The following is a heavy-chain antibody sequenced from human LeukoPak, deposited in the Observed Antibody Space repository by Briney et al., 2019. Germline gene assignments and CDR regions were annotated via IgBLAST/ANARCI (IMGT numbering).Heavy chain of an antibody. J-gene: IGHJ6*02. Sequence: GGSLRLSCAASGFTFSSYGMHWVRQAPGKGLEWVAVISYDGSNKYYADFVKGRFTISRDNSKNTLYLQMNSLRAEDTAVYYCANVRGMDVWGQGTTVTVSS. CDR3: ANVRGMDV. V-gene: IGHV3-30*18. CDR2: ISYDGSNK. CDR1: GFTFSSYG.